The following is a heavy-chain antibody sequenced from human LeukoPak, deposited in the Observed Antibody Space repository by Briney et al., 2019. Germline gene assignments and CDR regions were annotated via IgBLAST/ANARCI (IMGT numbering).Heavy chain of an antibody. CDR1: GFTFSSYS. CDR2: ISSSSSI. D-gene: IGHD2-2*01. V-gene: IGHV3-48*01. Sequence: GGSLRLSCAASGFTFSSYSMNWVRQARGKGLEGVSYISSSSSIYFSDSVKGRFTISRDNAKTSLYLQMNSLRAEDTAVYYCARFGPIVVVPAAFDAFDIWGQGTMVTVSS. J-gene: IGHJ3*02. CDR3: ARFGPIVVVPAAFDAFDI.